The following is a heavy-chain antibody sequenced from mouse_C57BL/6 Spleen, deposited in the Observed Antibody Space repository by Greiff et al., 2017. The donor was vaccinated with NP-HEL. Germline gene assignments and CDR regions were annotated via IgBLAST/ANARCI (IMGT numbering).Heavy chain of an antibody. V-gene: IGHV5-17*01. CDR2: ISSGSSTI. D-gene: IGHD1-1*01. CDR1: GFTFSDYG. CDR3: ARGVASKEYAMDY. Sequence: EVKLMESGRGLVKPGGSLKISCAASGFTFSDYGMHWVRQAPEKGLEWVAYISSGSSTIYYADTVKGRFTITRDNAKNTLFMQMTSLTSEDTAMYYCARGVASKEYAMDYWGQGTSVTVSS. J-gene: IGHJ4*01.